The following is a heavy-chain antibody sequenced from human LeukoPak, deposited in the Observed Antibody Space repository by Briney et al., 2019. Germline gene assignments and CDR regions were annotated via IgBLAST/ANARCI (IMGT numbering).Heavy chain of an antibody. Sequence: GGSLRLSCAASGFTFSSYEMNWVRQAPGKGLEWVSYISSSGSTIYYADSVKGRFTISRDNAKNSLYLQMNSLRAEDTAVYYCARGDDILTGYYTFDYWGQGTLVTVSS. CDR1: GFTFSSYE. V-gene: IGHV3-48*03. J-gene: IGHJ4*02. CDR2: ISSSGSTI. CDR3: ARGDDILTGYYTFDY. D-gene: IGHD3-9*01.